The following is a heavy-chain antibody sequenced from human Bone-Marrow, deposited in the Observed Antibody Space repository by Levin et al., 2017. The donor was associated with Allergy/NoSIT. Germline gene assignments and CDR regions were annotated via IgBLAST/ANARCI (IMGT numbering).Heavy chain of an antibody. J-gene: IGHJ6*02. CDR3: ARVWDCGGDCYDGMDV. CDR1: GYTFTSYD. V-gene: IGHV1-8*01. CDR2: MNPNSGNT. Sequence: ASVKVSCKASGYTFTSYDINWVRQATGQGLEWMGWMNPNSGNTGYAQKFQGRVTMTRNTSISTAYMELSSLRSEDTAVYYCARVWDCGGDCYDGMDVWGQGTTVTVSS. D-gene: IGHD2-21*02.